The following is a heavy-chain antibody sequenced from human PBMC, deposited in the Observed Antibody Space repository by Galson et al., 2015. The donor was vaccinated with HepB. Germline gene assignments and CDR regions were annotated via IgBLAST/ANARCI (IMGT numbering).Heavy chain of an antibody. CDR2: ISYDGSNK. V-gene: IGHV3-30-3*01. CDR1: GFTFSSYA. D-gene: IGHD1-26*01. CDR3: ARLAIVGAKGVYYGMDV. J-gene: IGHJ6*02. Sequence: LRLSCAASGFTFSSYAMHWVRQAPGKGLEWVAVISYDGSNKYYADSVKGRFTISRDNSKNTLYLQMNSLRAEDTAVYYCARLAIVGAKGVYYGMDVWGQGTTVTVSS.